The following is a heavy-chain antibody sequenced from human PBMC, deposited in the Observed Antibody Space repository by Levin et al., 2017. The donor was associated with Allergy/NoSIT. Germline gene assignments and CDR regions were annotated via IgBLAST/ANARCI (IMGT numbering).Heavy chain of an antibody. D-gene: IGHD3-16*01. CDR3: ARGAFYPDY. J-gene: IGHJ4*02. V-gene: IGHV3-7*04. CDR1: GFTFSGYW. CDR2: IKHDGSEK. Sequence: GGSLRLSCAASGFTFSGYWMSWARQAPGKGLEWVANIKHDGSEKYYVDSVKGRFTISRDNAKNFLFLQMNSLRAEDTAVYYCARGAFYPDYWGQGTMVTVSA.